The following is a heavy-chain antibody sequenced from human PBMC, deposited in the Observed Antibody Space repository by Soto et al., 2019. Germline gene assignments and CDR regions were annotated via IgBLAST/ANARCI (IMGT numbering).Heavy chain of an antibody. V-gene: IGHV4-31*03. CDR1: GGSISSGGYY. CDR2: IYYSGST. Sequence: SETLSLTSTVSGGSISSGGYYWSWIRQHPGKGLEWIGYIYYSGSTYYNPSLKSRVTISVDTSKNQFSLKLSSVTAADTAVYYCARDKDSSGYYFDYWGQGTLVTVSS. D-gene: IGHD3-22*01. J-gene: IGHJ4*02. CDR3: ARDKDSSGYYFDY.